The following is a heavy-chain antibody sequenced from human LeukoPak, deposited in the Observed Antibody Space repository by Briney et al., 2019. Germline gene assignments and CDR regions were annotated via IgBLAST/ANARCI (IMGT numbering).Heavy chain of an antibody. J-gene: IGHJ6*03. CDR2: IIPIFGTA. V-gene: IGHV1-69*13. Sequence: SVKVSCKASGGTFSSYAISWVRQAPGQGLEWMGGIIPIFGTANYAQKFQGRVTITADESTSTAYMELSSLRSEDTAVYYCARNSLVPAAIRSSSGGYYYYMDVWGKGTTVTVSS. CDR1: GGTFSSYA. CDR3: ARNSLVPAAIRSSSGGYYYYMDV. D-gene: IGHD2-2*02.